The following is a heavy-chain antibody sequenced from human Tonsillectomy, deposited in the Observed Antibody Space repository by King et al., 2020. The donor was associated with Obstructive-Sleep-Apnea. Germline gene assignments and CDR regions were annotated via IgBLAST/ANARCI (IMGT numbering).Heavy chain of an antibody. D-gene: IGHD3-9*01. CDR1: GFTLSDHY. V-gene: IGHV3-72*01. Sequence: EFQLVQSGGALFKPGGSLSLSCAASGFTLSDHYMAWSRQAPGKGREWVARLRTKANSNTTESAASVKGRLTISRDDSKNSLYLQMNSLKTEDTAVYYCARAYYDILTGYYGMDVWGQGTTVTVSS. J-gene: IGHJ6*02. CDR3: ARAYYDILTGYYGMDV. CDR2: LRTKANSNTT.